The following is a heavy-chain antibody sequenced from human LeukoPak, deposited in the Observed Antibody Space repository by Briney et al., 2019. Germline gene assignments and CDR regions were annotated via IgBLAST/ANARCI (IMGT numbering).Heavy chain of an antibody. Sequence: PSETLSLTCTVSGGSISSYYWSWIRQPPGKGLEWIGYIYYSGSTNYNPSLKSRVTISVDTSKNQFSLKLSSVTAADTAVYYCARGHYDFWSGYRYYFDYWGQGTLVTVSS. D-gene: IGHD3-3*01. CDR2: IYYSGST. V-gene: IGHV4-59*01. CDR3: ARGHYDFWSGYRYYFDY. J-gene: IGHJ4*02. CDR1: GGSISSYY.